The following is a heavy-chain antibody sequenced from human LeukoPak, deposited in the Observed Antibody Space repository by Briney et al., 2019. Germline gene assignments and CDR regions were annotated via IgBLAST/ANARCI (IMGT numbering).Heavy chain of an antibody. CDR3: ARGRIGGAN. Sequence: SETLSLTCTASGGSMSSNYWSWIRQPPGKGLEWIGCMYYSGSTNYNPSLKSRVTISVDTSKNQFFLKLTSVTTADTAVYFCARGRIGGANWGQGTLVTVSS. CDR2: MYYSGST. V-gene: IGHV4-59*01. D-gene: IGHD4-23*01. CDR1: GGSMSSNY. J-gene: IGHJ4*02.